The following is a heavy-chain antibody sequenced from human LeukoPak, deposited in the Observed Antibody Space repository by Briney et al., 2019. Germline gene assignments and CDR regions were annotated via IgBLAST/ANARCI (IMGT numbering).Heavy chain of an antibody. CDR2: ISGSGTST. D-gene: IGHD6-6*01. Sequence: PGGSLRLSCAASGFTFRRFAMSWVRQPPGKGLEWVASISGSGTSTYYADSVKGRFTVSRDNSENTLYRQMNSLRADDTAVYYCAKEMGQQLVLPDAFDIWGQGTMVTVSS. V-gene: IGHV3-23*01. CDR3: AKEMGQQLVLPDAFDI. J-gene: IGHJ3*02. CDR1: GFTFRRFA.